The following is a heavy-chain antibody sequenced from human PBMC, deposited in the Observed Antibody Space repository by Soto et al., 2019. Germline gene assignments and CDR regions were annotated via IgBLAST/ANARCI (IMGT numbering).Heavy chain of an antibody. CDR2: VIPILGQA. J-gene: IGHJ4*02. V-gene: IGHV1-69*01. D-gene: IGHD3-10*01. Sequence: QVHLVQSGAEVKQPGSSVKVSYKASGGSFSSYAISWLRQAPGQGLEWLGAVIPILGQAYYAQNFQDRVTMTADESTTTACMELISLRSDATAVYFCARIGAVGGPTGADFWGQGTLVTVSS. CDR1: GGSFSSYA. CDR3: ARIGAVGGPTGADF.